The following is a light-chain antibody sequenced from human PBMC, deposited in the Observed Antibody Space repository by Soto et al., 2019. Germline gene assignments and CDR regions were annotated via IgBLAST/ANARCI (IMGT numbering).Light chain of an antibody. V-gene: IGKV3-15*01. CDR1: QSVSSN. CDR3: QQYNNWPPWT. J-gene: IGKJ1*01. CDR2: GAS. Sequence: EIVMTQSPATLSVSPGERATLSCRATQSVSSNLAWYQQKPGLAPRLLIYGASTRATGIPARFSGSGSGTEFTLTISSLQSEDFAVYYCQQYNNWPPWTFGQGTKVDIK.